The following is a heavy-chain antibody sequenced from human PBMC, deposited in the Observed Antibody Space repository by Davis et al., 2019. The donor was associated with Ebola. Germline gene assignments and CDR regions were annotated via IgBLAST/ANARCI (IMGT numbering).Heavy chain of an antibody. CDR2: ISYDGSNK. CDR3: ARDEPPRIFGVVAYYYCGMDV. CDR1: GFTFSSYS. D-gene: IGHD3-3*02. V-gene: IGHV3-30-3*01. Sequence: PGGPLRLPCAAPGFTFSSYSMHWVRQAPGKGLKGVAVISYDGSNKYYADSVKGRFTISRDNSKNTLYLQMNSLRAEDTAVYYCARDEPPRIFGVVAYYYCGMDVWGQGTTVAVSS. J-gene: IGHJ6*02.